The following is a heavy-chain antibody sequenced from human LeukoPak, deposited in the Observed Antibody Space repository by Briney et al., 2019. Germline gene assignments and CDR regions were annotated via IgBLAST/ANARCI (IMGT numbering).Heavy chain of an antibody. Sequence: GGSLRLSCAASGFTVSSNYMSWVRQAPGKGLEWVSVIYSGGSTYYADSVKGRFAISRDNSKNTLYLQMNSLRAEDTAVYYCARARFVTTVFDIWGQGTMVTVSS. CDR1: GFTVSSNY. V-gene: IGHV3-53*01. CDR2: IYSGGST. CDR3: ARARFVTTVFDI. D-gene: IGHD1-14*01. J-gene: IGHJ3*02.